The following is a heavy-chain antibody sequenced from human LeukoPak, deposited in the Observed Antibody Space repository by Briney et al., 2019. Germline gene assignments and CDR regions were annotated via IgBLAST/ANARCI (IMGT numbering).Heavy chain of an antibody. CDR2: INPDGGIT. D-gene: IGHD1-26*01. CDR3: VRGAVGTGVRFDP. V-gene: IGHV3-74*01. CDR1: GFTFSGYW. Sequence: GGSLRLSCAVSGFTFSGYWMHWVRQAPGKGLEWVSRINPDGGITNYADSVKGRFTISRDNAENTVHLQMNSLRGDDTAVYYCVRGAVGTGVRFDPWGQGTLVTVSS. J-gene: IGHJ5*02.